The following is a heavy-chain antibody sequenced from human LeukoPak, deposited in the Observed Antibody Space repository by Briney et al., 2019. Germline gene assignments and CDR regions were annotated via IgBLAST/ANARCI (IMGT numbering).Heavy chain of an antibody. V-gene: IGHV3-30*18. Sequence: PGGSLRLSCAASGFTFSNHDMHWVRQAPGKGLEWVAVISYDGSNKYYADSVKGRFTISRDNSKNTVYLQMNSLRAEDTAVYYCAKDREGTTFDNWGQGTLVTVSS. CDR1: GFTFSNHD. CDR3: AKDREGTTFDN. J-gene: IGHJ4*02. CDR2: ISYDGSNK. D-gene: IGHD1-7*01.